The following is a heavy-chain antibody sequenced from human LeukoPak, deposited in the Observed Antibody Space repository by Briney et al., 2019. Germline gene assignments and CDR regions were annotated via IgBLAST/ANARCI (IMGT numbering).Heavy chain of an antibody. D-gene: IGHD2-15*01. CDR3: ARGYCSGGSYYGDY. CDR2: IKQDGSEK. V-gene: IGHV3-7*03. Sequence: WGVLRLSCAASGFAFSSYWMSWVRQAPGKGLEWVANIKQDGSEKYYVDSVKGRFTISRDNAKNSLYLQMNSLRAEDTAVYYCARGYCSGGSYYGDYWGQGTLVTVSS. CDR1: GFAFSSYW. J-gene: IGHJ4*02.